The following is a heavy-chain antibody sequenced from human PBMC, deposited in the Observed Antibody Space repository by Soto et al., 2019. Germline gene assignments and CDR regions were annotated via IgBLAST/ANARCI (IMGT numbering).Heavy chain of an antibody. CDR1: GFTFSSYA. CDR2: ISYDGSNK. D-gene: IGHD3-10*01. V-gene: IGHV3-30-3*01. J-gene: IGHJ4*02. Sequence: PGGSLRLSCAASGFTFSSYAMHWVRQAPGKGLEWVAVISYDGSNKYYADSVKGRFTISRDNSENTLYLQMNSLRAEDTAVYYCAREVLLLYGSGSYPYYFDYWGQGTLVTVSS. CDR3: AREVLLLYGSGSYPYYFDY.